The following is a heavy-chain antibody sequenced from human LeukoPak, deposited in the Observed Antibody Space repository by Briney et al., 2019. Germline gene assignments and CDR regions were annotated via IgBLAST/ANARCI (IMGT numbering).Heavy chain of an antibody. D-gene: IGHD3-3*01. V-gene: IGHV4-34*01. J-gene: IGHJ4*02. CDR1: GGSFSGYY. Sequence: PSETLSLTCAVYGGSFSGYYWSRIRQPPGKGLEWIGEINHSGSTNYNPSLKSRVTISVDTSKNQFSLKLSSVTAADTAVYYCARDPGSSGPDYWGQGTLVTVSS. CDR3: ARDPGSSGPDY. CDR2: INHSGST.